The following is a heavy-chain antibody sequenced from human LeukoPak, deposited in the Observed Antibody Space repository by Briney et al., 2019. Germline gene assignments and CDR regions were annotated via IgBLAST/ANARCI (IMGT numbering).Heavy chain of an antibody. CDR1: GGSISSYY. Sequence: SETLSLTCTVSGGSISSYYCSWIRQPPGKGLEWIGYIYYSGSTNYNPSLKSRVTISVDTSKNQFSLKLSSVTAADTAVYYCARDYYGSGEGWFDPWGQGTLVTVSS. V-gene: IGHV4-59*01. CDR3: ARDYYGSGEGWFDP. CDR2: IYYSGST. D-gene: IGHD3-10*01. J-gene: IGHJ5*02.